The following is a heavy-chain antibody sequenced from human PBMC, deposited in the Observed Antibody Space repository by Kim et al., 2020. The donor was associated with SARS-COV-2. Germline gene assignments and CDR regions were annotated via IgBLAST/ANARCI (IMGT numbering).Heavy chain of an antibody. CDR1: GGSISSGGYY. V-gene: IGHV4-31*03. D-gene: IGHD3-16*01. CDR3: ARDRLVGDGMDV. J-gene: IGHJ6*02. CDR2: IYYSGST. Sequence: SETLSLTCTVSGGSISSGGYYWSWIRQHPGKGLEWIGYIYYSGSTYYNPSLKSRVTISVDTSKNQFSLKLSSVTAADTAVYYCARDRLVGDGMDVWGQGTTVTVSS.